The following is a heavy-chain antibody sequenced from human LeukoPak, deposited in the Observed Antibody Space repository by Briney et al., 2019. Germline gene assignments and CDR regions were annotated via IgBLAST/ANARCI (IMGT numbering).Heavy chain of an antibody. CDR2: INWNGGST. CDR1: GFSFDDYG. CDR3: ARGTSDARYYFDY. D-gene: IGHD1-1*01. Sequence: GGSLRLSCAASGFSFDDYGMSWVRQAPGKGLEWVSGINWNGGSTGHADSVKGRFTISRDNAKNSLYLQMNSLRAEDTALYYCARGTSDARYYFDYWGQGILVTVSS. J-gene: IGHJ4*02. V-gene: IGHV3-20*04.